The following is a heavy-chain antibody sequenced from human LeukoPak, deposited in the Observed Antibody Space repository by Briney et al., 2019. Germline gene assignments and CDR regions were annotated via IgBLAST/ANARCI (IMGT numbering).Heavy chain of an antibody. CDR2: MSPNSGDT. Sequence: RASVKVSCKASGYTFTSYDFNWVRQATGQRPEWMGWMSPNSGDTGYAQKFQDRVTMTRNTSISTAYMELSSLRSDDTAVYYCATGGYCSGGSCYSEGFFDYWGQGTLVTVSS. V-gene: IGHV1-8*01. CDR3: ATGGYCSGGSCYSEGFFDY. D-gene: IGHD2-15*01. J-gene: IGHJ4*02. CDR1: GYTFTSYD.